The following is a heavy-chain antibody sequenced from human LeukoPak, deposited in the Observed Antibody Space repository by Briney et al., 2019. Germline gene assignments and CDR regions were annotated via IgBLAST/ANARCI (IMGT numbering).Heavy chain of an antibody. CDR1: GFSFSEYY. J-gene: IGHJ4*02. V-gene: IGHV3-11*04. D-gene: IGHD3-10*01. CDR2: ISTRDDIV. Sequence: GGSLRLSCAASGFSFSEYYMTWIRQAPGKGLEWISNISTRDDIVSYADSVTGRFTISRDNAKNSLYLQMNSLRAGDTAVYYCARGRRGVIINWGQGTLVTVSS. CDR3: ARGRRGVIIN.